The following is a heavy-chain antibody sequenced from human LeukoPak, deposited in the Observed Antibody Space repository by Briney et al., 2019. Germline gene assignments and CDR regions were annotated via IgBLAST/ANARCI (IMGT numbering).Heavy chain of an antibody. Sequence: SETLSLTCTVSGGSISSSSYYWGWIRQPPGKGLEWIGSIYYSGSTYYNPSIKSRVTISADTSKNQFSLKLTSVTAADTAVYYCARSRGALYYYYDYYMDVWGKGTTVTVSS. J-gene: IGHJ6*03. CDR3: ARSRGALYYYYDYYMDV. D-gene: IGHD3-10*01. CDR1: GGSISSSSYY. V-gene: IGHV4-39*07. CDR2: IYYSGST.